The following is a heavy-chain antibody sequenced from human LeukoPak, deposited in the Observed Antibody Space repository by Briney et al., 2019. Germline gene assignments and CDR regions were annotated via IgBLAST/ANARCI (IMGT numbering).Heavy chain of an antibody. CDR3: ARHYGPGSGSSIEFDY. D-gene: IGHD3-10*01. CDR1: GYSISSGYY. V-gene: IGHV4-38-2*01. Sequence: SETLSLTCAVSGYSISSGYYWGWIRQPPGKGLEWIGSIYHSGSTYYNPSLKSRVTISVDTSKNQFSLKLGSVTAADTAVYYCARHYGPGSGSSIEFDYWGQGTLVTVSS. CDR2: IYHSGST. J-gene: IGHJ4*02.